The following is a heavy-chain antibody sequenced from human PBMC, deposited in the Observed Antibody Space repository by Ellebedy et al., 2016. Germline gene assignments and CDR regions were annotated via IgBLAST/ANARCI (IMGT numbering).Heavy chain of an antibody. CDR3: TRLSSTWYWFDP. CDR1: GYTFTAYY. CDR2: ISPHSGGT. D-gene: IGHD6-13*01. Sequence: ASVKVSXXASGYTFTAYYIHWVRQAPGQGLEWMGWISPHSGGTNFAQKFQGRVTMTRDTSISTAYMELSKLRSDDTAVYYCTRLSSTWYWFDPWGQGTLVTVS. V-gene: IGHV1-2*02. J-gene: IGHJ5*02.